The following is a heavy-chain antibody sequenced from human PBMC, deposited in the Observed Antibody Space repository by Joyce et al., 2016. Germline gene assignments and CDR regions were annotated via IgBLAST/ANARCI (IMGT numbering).Heavy chain of an antibody. Sequence: QLQLKESGPGLTKPSETLSLICIVSVDSISTNNYYWGWIRQPPGKGLEWIGTRYYTGSTYYNPSLKSRVTMSVDTSKNHFSLNLSSVTAADTAVYYCARRRKDPTLLSSYYFDYWGQGTLVTVSS. CDR2: RYYTGST. D-gene: IGHD2/OR15-2a*01. CDR1: VDSISTNNYY. J-gene: IGHJ4*02. V-gene: IGHV4-39*02. CDR3: ARRRKDPTLLSSYYFDY.